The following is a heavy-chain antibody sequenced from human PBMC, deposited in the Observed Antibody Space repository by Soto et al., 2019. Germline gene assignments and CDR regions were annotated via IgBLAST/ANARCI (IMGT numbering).Heavy chain of an antibody. V-gene: IGHV4-61*01. D-gene: IGHD3-3*01. CDR2: IYYSGST. CDR3: ARDPYYDFWSGYSNYYYYGMDV. CDR1: GGSVSSGSYY. Sequence: SSETLSLTCTVSGGSVSSGSYYWSWIRQPPGKGLEWIGYIYYSGSTNYNPSLKSRVTISVDTSKNQFSLKLSSVTAADTAVYYCARDPYYDFWSGYSNYYYYGMDVWGQGTTVTVSS. J-gene: IGHJ6*02.